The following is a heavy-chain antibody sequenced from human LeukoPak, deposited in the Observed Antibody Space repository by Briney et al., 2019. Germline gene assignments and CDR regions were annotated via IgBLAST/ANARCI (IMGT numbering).Heavy chain of an antibody. CDR2: ISGSGGST. CDR3: AKDPIGSGWPHDAFDI. Sequence: GGSLRLSCAASGFTFSSYAMSWVRQAPGKGREWGSAISGSGGSTYYADSVKGRFTISRDNSKNTLYLQMNSLRAEDTAVYYCAKDPIGSGWPHDAFDIWGQGTMVTVSS. CDR1: GFTFSSYA. J-gene: IGHJ3*02. D-gene: IGHD6-19*01. V-gene: IGHV3-23*01.